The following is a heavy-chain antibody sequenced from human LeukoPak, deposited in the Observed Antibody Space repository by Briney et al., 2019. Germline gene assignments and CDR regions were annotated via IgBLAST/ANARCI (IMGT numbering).Heavy chain of an antibody. D-gene: IGHD2-2*01. CDR3: ASSYCSSTSCYLSFDY. J-gene: IGHJ4*02. CDR1: GGSISSTNYY. CDR2: IYYSGST. V-gene: IGHV4-39*07. Sequence: SETLSLTCTVSGGSISSTNYYWGWIRQPPGKGLEWIGSIYYSGSTYYNPSLKSRVTISVDTFKNQFSLKLSSVTAADTAVYYCASSYCSSTSCYLSFDYWGQGTLVTVSS.